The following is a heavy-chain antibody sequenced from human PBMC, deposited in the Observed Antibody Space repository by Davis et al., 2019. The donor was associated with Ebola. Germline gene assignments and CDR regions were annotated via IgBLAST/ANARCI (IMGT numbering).Heavy chain of an antibody. D-gene: IGHD6-13*01. CDR2: INAGNGNT. J-gene: IGHJ4*02. V-gene: IGHV1-3*01. CDR3: SIAAAGTNDY. Sequence: AASVKVSCKASGYTFTSYAMHWVRQAPGQRLEWMGWINAGNGNTKYSQKFQGRVTITRDKSTSTAYMELSSLRSEDTAVYYCSIAAAGTNDYWGQGTLVTVSS. CDR1: GYTFTSYA.